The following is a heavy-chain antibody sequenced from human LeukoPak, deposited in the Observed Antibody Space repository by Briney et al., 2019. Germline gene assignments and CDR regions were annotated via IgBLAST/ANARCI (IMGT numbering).Heavy chain of an antibody. Sequence: ASVKVSCKASGGTFSSYAISWVRQAPGQGLEWMGGIIPIFGTANYAQKFQGRVTITTDESTSTAYMELSSLRSEDTAVYYCASYLTAAAGTISAPFDYWGQGTLVTVSS. J-gene: IGHJ4*02. CDR1: GGTFSSYA. D-gene: IGHD6-13*01. CDR3: ASYLTAAAGTISAPFDY. CDR2: IIPIFGTA. V-gene: IGHV1-69*05.